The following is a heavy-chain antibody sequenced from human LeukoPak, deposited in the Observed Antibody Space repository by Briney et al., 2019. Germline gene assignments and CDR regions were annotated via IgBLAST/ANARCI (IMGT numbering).Heavy chain of an antibody. CDR1: GFTFSSYA. Sequence: GRSLRLSCAASGFTFSSYAMHWVRQAPGKGLEWVAVISYDGSNKYYADSVKGRFTISRDNSKNTLYLQMNSLRAEDTAVYYCARGMTTVTTYVFDIWGQGTMVTVSS. V-gene: IGHV3-30-3*01. CDR2: ISYDGSNK. J-gene: IGHJ3*02. CDR3: ARGMTTVTTYVFDI. D-gene: IGHD4-11*01.